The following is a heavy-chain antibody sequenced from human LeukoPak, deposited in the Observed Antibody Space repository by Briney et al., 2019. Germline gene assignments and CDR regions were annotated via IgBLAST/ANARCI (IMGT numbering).Heavy chain of an antibody. CDR3: AVGSRWRQNSYYFDY. V-gene: IGHV1-69*05. Sequence: GASVKVSCKSSGGTFSSYAISWVRQPPGQGLEWMGGIIPICGAANYAQKFQGTVTITTNDSTSAAYKELSRQRYADKAEYYCAVGSRWRQNSYYFDYWAREPWSPSPQ. D-gene: IGHD1/OR15-1a*01. CDR2: IIPICGAA. J-gene: IGHJ4*02. CDR1: GGTFSSYA.